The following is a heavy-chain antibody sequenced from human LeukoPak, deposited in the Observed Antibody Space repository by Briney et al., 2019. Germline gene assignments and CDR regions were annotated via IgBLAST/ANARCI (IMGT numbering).Heavy chain of an antibody. CDR2: INHSGST. Sequence: SETLSLTCAVYGGSFSGYYWSWIRQPPGKGLEWIGEINHSGSTNYNPSLKSRVTISVDTSKNQFSLKLSSVTAADTAVYYCASPQWELRDDAFDIWGQGTMVTVSS. CDR1: GGSFSGYY. CDR3: ASPQWELRDDAFDI. V-gene: IGHV4-34*01. J-gene: IGHJ3*02. D-gene: IGHD1-26*01.